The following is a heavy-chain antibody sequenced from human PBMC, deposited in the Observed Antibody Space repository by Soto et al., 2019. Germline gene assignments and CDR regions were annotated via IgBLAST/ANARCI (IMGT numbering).Heavy chain of an antibody. Sequence: GGSLRLSCAASGFTFRNYAMGWVRQAPGKGLEWVSAISGSGTSASYADSVKGRFIVSRDNSKNTLDLQMNSLRAEDTAVYYCARELGGIAARDMDVWGQGTTVTVSS. CDR3: ARELGGIAARDMDV. J-gene: IGHJ6*02. D-gene: IGHD6-6*01. CDR2: ISGSGTSA. CDR1: GFTFRNYA. V-gene: IGHV3-23*01.